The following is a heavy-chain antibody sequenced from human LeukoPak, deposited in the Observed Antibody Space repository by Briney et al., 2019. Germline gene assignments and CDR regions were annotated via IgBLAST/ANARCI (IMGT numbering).Heavy chain of an antibody. J-gene: IGHJ1*01. CDR3: ARSLYTSYEYFHH. CDR2: IYFSGST. CDR1: GDSISSYY. V-gene: IGHV4-59*01. Sequence: PSETLSLTCIVSGDSISSYYWSWIRQPPGKGLEWIGDIYFSGSTNYNPSLKSRVTISVDTSKNQFSLKLSSVTAADTAVYFRARSLYTSYEYFHHWGQGTLVTVSS. D-gene: IGHD6-19*01.